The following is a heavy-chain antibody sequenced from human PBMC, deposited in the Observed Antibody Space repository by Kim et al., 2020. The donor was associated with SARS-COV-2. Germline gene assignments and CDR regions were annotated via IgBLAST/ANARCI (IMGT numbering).Heavy chain of an antibody. CDR3: AKGGLYYDFWSGPNNWFDP. CDR1: GFTFDDYA. J-gene: IGHJ5*02. V-gene: IGHV3-9*01. Sequence: GGSLRLSCAASGFTFDDYAMHWVRQAPGKGLEWVSGISWNSGSIGYADSVKGRFTISRDNAKNSLYLQMNSLRAEDTALYYCAKGGLYYDFWSGPNNWFDPWGQGTLVTVSS. D-gene: IGHD3-3*01. CDR2: ISWNSGSI.